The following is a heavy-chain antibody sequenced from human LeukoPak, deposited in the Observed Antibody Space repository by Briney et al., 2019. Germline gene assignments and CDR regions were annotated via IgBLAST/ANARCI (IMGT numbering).Heavy chain of an antibody. CDR2: ISDSGGIT. V-gene: IGHV3-23*01. CDR3: AKASAVRGYYYYGMDV. J-gene: IGHJ6*02. CDR1: GFTFSSYA. D-gene: IGHD3-10*02. Sequence: GSLSLSCAASGFTFSSYAMNWGRQAPGKGLEWVSGISDSGGITYYADSVKGRFTISRDNSKNTMYLQMNSLRVEDTAVYYCAKASAVRGYYYYGMDVWGQGTTVTVSS.